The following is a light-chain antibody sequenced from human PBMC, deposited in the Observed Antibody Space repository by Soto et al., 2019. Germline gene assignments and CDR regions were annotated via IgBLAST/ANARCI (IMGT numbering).Light chain of an antibody. J-gene: IGLJ2*01. V-gene: IGLV1-44*01. Sequence: QSVLTQPPSLSGTPGQRGTISCSGSDSNIGGNVVSWYQQLPGAAPKLLLFSNYQRPSGVPDRFSGSKSGTSASLAISGLQSEDEGDYYSASWDDSLNNVLFGGGTKLTVL. CDR1: DSNIGGNV. CDR2: SNY. CDR3: ASWDDSLNNVL.